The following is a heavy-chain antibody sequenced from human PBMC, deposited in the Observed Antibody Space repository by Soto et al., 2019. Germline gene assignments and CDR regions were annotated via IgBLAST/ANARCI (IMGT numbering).Heavy chain of an antibody. D-gene: IGHD4-17*01. Sequence: EVQLVESGGGLVQPGGSLRLSCAASGFTFSSYWMHWVRQGPGRGLVWVSRVNSDESRIDYADSVKGRFTISRDNAKNTVHLQMNSLRADDTAVYYCARDREGDGNYIMDVWGQGTTVTVSS. J-gene: IGHJ6*02. V-gene: IGHV3-74*01. CDR2: VNSDESRI. CDR3: ARDREGDGNYIMDV. CDR1: GFTFSSYW.